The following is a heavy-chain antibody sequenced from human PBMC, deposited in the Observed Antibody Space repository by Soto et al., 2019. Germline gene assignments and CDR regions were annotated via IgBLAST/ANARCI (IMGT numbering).Heavy chain of an antibody. CDR3: ARGRGRYSSGWSWFDP. Sequence: LSLTCGVSGGTIRSPDWWTWVRQPPGKGLEWIGEIFQSGSTNYTPSLESRVTISVDKSKNQFSLTLTSVTAADTAVYFCARGRGRYSSGWSWFDPWGQGILVTVSS. V-gene: IGHV4-4*01. CDR1: GGTIRSPDW. J-gene: IGHJ5*02. D-gene: IGHD6-19*01. CDR2: IFQSGST.